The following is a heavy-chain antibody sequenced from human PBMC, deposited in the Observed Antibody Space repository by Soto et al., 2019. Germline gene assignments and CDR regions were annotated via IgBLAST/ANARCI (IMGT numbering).Heavy chain of an antibody. Sequence: SETLSLICTVSGGSISSTNYYWAWIRQPPGKGLEWIGSIYYSGFTYQNPPLRSRLTISVDTSQNQFSLRLRSVTAADTAVYFCATHDYGFDSWGQGTLVTVSS. D-gene: IGHD3-16*01. CDR3: ATHDYGFDS. CDR1: GGSISSTNYY. V-gene: IGHV4-39*01. CDR2: IYYSGFT. J-gene: IGHJ4*02.